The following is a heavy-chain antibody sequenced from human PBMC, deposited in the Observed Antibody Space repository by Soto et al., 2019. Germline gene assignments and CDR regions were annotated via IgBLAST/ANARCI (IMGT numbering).Heavy chain of an antibody. D-gene: IGHD6-13*01. J-gene: IGHJ4*02. CDR1: GFTSSSYG. CDR3: AKGTLGYSSSPDY. V-gene: IGHV3-30*18. CDR2: ISYDGSNK. Sequence: GGSLRLSCAASGFTSSSYGMHWVRQAPGKGLEWVAVISYDGSNKYYADSVKGRFTISRDNSKNTLYLQMNSLRAEDTAVYYCAKGTLGYSSSPDYWGQGTLVTVSS.